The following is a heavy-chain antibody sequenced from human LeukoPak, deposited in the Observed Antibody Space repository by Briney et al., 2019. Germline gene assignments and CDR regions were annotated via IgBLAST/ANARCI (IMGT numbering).Heavy chain of an antibody. V-gene: IGHV4-34*01. D-gene: IGHD2-8*01. CDR1: GGSFSGYY. CDR3: ARGTTNRNLAFDI. CDR2: INHSGST. J-gene: IGHJ3*02. Sequence: PSETLSLTCAVYGGSFSGYYWSWIRQPPGKGLEWVGEINHSGSTNYNPSLKSRVTISVDTSKNQFSLKLSSVTAADTAVYYCARGTTNRNLAFDIWGQGTMVTVSS.